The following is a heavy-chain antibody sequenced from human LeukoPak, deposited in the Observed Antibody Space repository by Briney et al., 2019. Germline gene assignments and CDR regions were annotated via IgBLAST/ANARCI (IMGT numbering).Heavy chain of an antibody. CDR1: GFTVSSNY. V-gene: IGHV3-21*01. D-gene: IGHD2-21*02. J-gene: IGHJ3*02. CDR2: ISSSSNYI. Sequence: GGSLRLSCAASGFTVSSNYMSWVRQAPGKGLEWVSSISSSSNYIYYADSVKGRFTISRDNSKNTLYLQMNSLRAEDTAVYYCARDTLAYCGGDSYSPGGDAFDIWGQGTMVTVSS. CDR3: ARDTLAYCGGDSYSPGGDAFDI.